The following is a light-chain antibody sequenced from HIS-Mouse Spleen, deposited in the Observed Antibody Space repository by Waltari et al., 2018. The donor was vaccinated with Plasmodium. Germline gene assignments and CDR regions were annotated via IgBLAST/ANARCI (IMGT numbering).Light chain of an antibody. CDR1: QSVSSK. J-gene: IGKJ3*01. Sequence: EIVMTQSPATLSVSPGERATLSCRASQSVSSKLAWYQQKPVQAPRLLIYGASTRATGIPARFSGSGSGTEFTLTISSLQSEDFAVYYCQQYNNWSFTFGPGTKVDIK. CDR3: QQYNNWSFT. CDR2: GAS. V-gene: IGKV3-15*01.